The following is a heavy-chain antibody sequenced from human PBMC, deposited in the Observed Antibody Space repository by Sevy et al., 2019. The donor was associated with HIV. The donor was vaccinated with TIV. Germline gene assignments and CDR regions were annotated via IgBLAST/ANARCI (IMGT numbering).Heavy chain of an antibody. CDR3: ARDRVTIFGVTIDYYFDY. V-gene: IGHV4-4*07. CDR2: IYDSGSA. CDR1: GDSISNYY. J-gene: IGHJ4*02. D-gene: IGHD3-3*01. Sequence: SETLCLTCTVSGDSISNYYWSWIRQPAGKGLEWIARIYDSGSATYNPSLESRVTMSADTTKNQLSLKLNSVTAADTAVYYCARDRVTIFGVTIDYYFDYWGQGTLVTVSS.